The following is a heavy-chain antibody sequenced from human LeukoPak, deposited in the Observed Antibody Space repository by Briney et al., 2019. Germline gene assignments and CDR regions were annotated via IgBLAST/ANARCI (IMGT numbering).Heavy chain of an antibody. CDR1: RFTHRYYY. Sequence: GVLRLTCVSSRFTHRYYYRSWLRPAPWKGLAGVSYISSGSTIYYTVSGKGRVTIYQHHTQNPLHLETKSQQAEDTGVYYLAIVGDGYNVIDYWGEGTLVTVSS. D-gene: IGHD5-24*01. CDR2: ISSGSTI. V-gene: IGHV3-11*01. CDR3: AIVGDGYNVIDY. J-gene: IGHJ4*02.